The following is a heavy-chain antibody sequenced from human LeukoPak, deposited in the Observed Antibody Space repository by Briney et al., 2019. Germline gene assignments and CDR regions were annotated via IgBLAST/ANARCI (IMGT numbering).Heavy chain of an antibody. CDR3: ARLSGRILIWPQPFGDGMDV. J-gene: IGHJ6*02. CDR2: ISGSGGST. V-gene: IGHV3-23*01. D-gene: IGHD2-15*01. Sequence: GGSLRLSCAASGFTFSSYAMSWVRQAPGKGLELVSAISGSGGSTYYADSVKGRFTISRDNSKNTQYLQMNSLRVEDPAVYCCARLSGRILIWPQPFGDGMDVWGQGTTVTVSS. CDR1: GFTFSSYA.